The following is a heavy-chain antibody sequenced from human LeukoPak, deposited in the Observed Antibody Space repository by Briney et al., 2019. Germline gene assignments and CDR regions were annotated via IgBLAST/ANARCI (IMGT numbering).Heavy chain of an antibody. Sequence: ASVTVSCMASGYTFTGYYMHWVRQAPGQGREWMGWINPNSGGTNYAQKFQGWVTMTRDTSISTAYMEQSRLRSDDTAVYYCARDTMAVAAPTVCYFDYWGQGTLVTVSS. CDR1: GYTFTGYY. CDR2: INPNSGGT. D-gene: IGHD6-19*01. J-gene: IGHJ4*02. CDR3: ARDTMAVAAPTVCYFDY. V-gene: IGHV1-2*04.